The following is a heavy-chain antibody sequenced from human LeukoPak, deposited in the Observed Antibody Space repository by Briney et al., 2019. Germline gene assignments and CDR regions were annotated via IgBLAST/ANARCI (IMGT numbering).Heavy chain of an antibody. CDR3: ARDFTNPYGDPGY. V-gene: IGHV4-59*08. CDR1: GGSISSYY. J-gene: IGHJ4*02. D-gene: IGHD4-17*01. CDR2: IYYYGST. Sequence: SETLSLTCTVSGGSISSYYWSWIRQPPGKGLEWIGYIYYYGSTHYNPSLRSRVTISVDTSKNQFSLKLSSVTAADTAVYYCARDFTNPYGDPGYWGQGTLVTVSS.